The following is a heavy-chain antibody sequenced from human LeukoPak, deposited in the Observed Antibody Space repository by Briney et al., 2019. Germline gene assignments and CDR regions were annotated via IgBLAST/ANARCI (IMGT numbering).Heavy chain of an antibody. Sequence: GASVKVSCKSSGYTFSSYGFSWVRQAPGQGLEWMGWISAYNGNTNYAQKLQGRVTMTTDTSTSTAYMELRSLRSDDTAVYYCARGGVSSGWYGSYFDYWGQGTLVTVSS. CDR1: GYTFSSYG. CDR2: ISAYNGNT. CDR3: ARGGVSSGWYGSYFDY. J-gene: IGHJ4*02. V-gene: IGHV1-18*01. D-gene: IGHD6-19*01.